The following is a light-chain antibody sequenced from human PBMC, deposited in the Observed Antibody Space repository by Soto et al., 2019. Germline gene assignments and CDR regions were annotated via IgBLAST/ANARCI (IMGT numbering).Light chain of an antibody. CDR1: QSVDSSY. CDR2: GTS. J-gene: IGKJ2*01. V-gene: IGKV3-20*01. Sequence: ENVLTQSPGTLSLSPGERATLSCRASQSVDSSYLAWYQQKPGQAPRLLIYGTSSRATGIPDRFSGSGSGTDFTINITRLEPEDFEVYYCQQYAGSLYTFGQGTKLEIK. CDR3: QQYAGSLYT.